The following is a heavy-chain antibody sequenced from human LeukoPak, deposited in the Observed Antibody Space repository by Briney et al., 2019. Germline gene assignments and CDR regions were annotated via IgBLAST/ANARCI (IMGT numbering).Heavy chain of an antibody. Sequence: SETLSLTCTVSGGSISTSLYYWGWIRQPPGKGLEWIGNIYFSGTTYDNPSLKSRATISVDTSKNQFSLKVNSVTAADTAVYYCTRLGGLSLHSGWNYWYFDLWGRGTLVTVSS. V-gene: IGHV4-39*01. J-gene: IGHJ2*01. CDR2: IYFSGTT. D-gene: IGHD6-19*01. CDR1: GGSISTSLYY. CDR3: TRLGGLSLHSGWNYWYFDL.